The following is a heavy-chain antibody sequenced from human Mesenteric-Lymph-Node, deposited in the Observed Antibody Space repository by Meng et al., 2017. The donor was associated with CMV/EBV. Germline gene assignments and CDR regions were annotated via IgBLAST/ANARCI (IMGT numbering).Heavy chain of an antibody. CDR3: ARAMASYYFDY. CDR1: GFTFSSYE. J-gene: IGHJ4*02. D-gene: IGHD5-18*01. CDR2: ISYDGSDK. Sequence: GESLKISCAASGFTFSSYEMNWVRQAPGKGLEWVAIISYDGSDKYYADSVKGRFTISRDKSKNTLYLQMNSLRPEDTAVYYCARAMASYYFDYWGQGTLVTVSS. V-gene: IGHV3-30-3*01.